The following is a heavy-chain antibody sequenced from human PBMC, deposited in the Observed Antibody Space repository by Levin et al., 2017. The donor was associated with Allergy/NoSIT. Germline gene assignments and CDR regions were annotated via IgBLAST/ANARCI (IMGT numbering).Heavy chain of an antibody. CDR1: GFTFSDYY. J-gene: IGHJ6*03. V-gene: IGHV3-11*01. CDR2: ISSSGSTI. D-gene: IGHD5-12*01. CDR3: ASVQVATTTYYYYYMDV. Sequence: LSLTCAASGFTFSDYYMSWIRQAPGKGLEWVSYISSSGSTIYYADSVKGRFTISRDNAKNSLYLQMNSLRAEDTAVYYCASVQVATTTYYYYYMDVWGKGTTVTVSS.